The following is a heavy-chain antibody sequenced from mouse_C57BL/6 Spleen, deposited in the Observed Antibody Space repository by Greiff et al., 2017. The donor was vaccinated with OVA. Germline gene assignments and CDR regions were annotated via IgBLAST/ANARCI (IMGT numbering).Heavy chain of an antibody. J-gene: IGHJ4*01. D-gene: IGHD2-1*01. Sequence: VQLKQSGPELVKPGASVKISCKASGYSFTGYYMNWVKQSPEKSLEWIGEINPSTGGTTYNQKFKAKATLTVDKSSSTAYMQLKSLTSEDSAVYYCARGGNYVDYAMDYWGQGTSVTVSS. CDR2: INPSTGGT. V-gene: IGHV1-42*01. CDR1: GYSFTGYY. CDR3: ARGGNYVDYAMDY.